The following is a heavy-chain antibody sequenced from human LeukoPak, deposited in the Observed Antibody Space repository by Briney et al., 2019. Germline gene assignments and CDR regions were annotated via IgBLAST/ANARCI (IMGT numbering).Heavy chain of an antibody. CDR1: GFTFSSYA. Sequence: GGSLRLSCAASGFTFSSYAMHWVRQAPGKGLEWVAVISYDGSNKYYADSVKGRFTISRDNSKNTLYLQMNSLRAEDTAVYYCARLYGYSYGYADYWGQGTLVTVSS. CDR3: ARLYGYSYGYADY. J-gene: IGHJ4*02. V-gene: IGHV3-30-3*01. D-gene: IGHD5-18*01. CDR2: ISYDGSNK.